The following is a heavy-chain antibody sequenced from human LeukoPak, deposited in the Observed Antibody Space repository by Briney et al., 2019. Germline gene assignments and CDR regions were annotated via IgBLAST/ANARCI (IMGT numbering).Heavy chain of an antibody. V-gene: IGHV3-48*03. Sequence: GAALRLSCAASGFTFSSYEMNLGRQAPREGLEWGSYIRSSGSTIYYADSVKGRFDISRDNAKNSLYLQMNSLRAEDTAVYYRARVSYYDSSGYRDHDALDIWGQGTMVTVSS. D-gene: IGHD3-22*01. CDR3: ARVSYYDSSGYRDHDALDI. J-gene: IGHJ3*02. CDR2: IRSSGSTI. CDR1: GFTFSSYE.